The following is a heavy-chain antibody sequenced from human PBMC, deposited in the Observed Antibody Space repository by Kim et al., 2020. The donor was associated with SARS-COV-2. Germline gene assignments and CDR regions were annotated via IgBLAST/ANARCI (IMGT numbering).Heavy chain of an antibody. D-gene: IGHD6-6*01. V-gene: IGHV3-21*01. Sequence: ADSVKSRFTISRDNAKNSLYLQMNSLRAEDTAVYYCARDGYSSSSSFFDYWGQGTLVTVSS. CDR3: ARDGYSSSSSFFDY. J-gene: IGHJ4*02.